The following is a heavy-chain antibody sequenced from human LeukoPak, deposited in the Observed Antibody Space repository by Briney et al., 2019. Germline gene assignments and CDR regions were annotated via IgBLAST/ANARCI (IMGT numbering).Heavy chain of an antibody. J-gene: IGHJ5*02. CDR2: INHSGST. D-gene: IGHD1-20*01. CDR3: ARDPYNYKWFDI. V-gene: IGHV4-34*01. CDR1: GGSFSGYY. Sequence: SETLSLTCAVYGGSFSGYYWSWIRQPPGKGLEWIGEINHSGSTNYNPSLKSRVTISVDTSKNQFSLKLTSVTAADTAVYYCARDPYNYKWFDIWGLGTLVTVSS.